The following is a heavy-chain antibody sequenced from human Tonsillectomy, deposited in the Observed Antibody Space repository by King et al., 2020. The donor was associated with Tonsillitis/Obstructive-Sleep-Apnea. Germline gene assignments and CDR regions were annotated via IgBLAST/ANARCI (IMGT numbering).Heavy chain of an antibody. CDR1: GGTFSSYA. V-gene: IGHV1-69*01. CDR2: IIPIFGTA. CDR3: ASSAAIYYYYYMDV. Sequence: VQLVESGAEVKKPGSSVKVSCKASGGTFSSYAISWVRQAPGQGLEWMGGIIPIFGTANYAQKCQGRVTITADESTSTAYMELSSLRAEDTAVYYCASSAAIYYYYYMDVWGKGTTVTVSS. J-gene: IGHJ6*03. D-gene: IGHD2-2*02.